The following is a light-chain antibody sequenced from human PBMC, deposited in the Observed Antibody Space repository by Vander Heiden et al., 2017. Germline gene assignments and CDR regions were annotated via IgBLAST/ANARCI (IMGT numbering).Light chain of an antibody. V-gene: IGLV1-40*01. Sequence: QSVLTQPPSVSGAPGQRVTISCTGSSSNIGAGYDVHWYQQLPGTAPKLLSYGNSNRPSGVPDRFSGSKSGTSASLAITGLQAEDEADYYGQSYDSSLSGSVLGGGTKLTV. CDR3: QSYDSSLSGSV. J-gene: IGLJ3*02. CDR1: SSNIGAGYD. CDR2: GNS.